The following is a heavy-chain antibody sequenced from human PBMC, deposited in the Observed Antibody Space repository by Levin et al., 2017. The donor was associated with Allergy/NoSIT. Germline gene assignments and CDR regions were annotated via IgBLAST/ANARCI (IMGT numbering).Heavy chain of an antibody. D-gene: IGHD1-26*01. V-gene: IGHV3-23*01. CDR2: ISVSVSST. J-gene: IGHJ4*02. CDR1: GFTFSSYA. Sequence: GGSLRLSCAASGFTFSSYAMSWVRQPPGKGLEWVSAISVSVSSTYYADSVKGRFTISRDNSKNTLDLQMNSLRAEDTAVYYCAKLRAVGAPTDWTFDYWGQGTLVAVSS. CDR3: AKLRAVGAPTDWTFDY.